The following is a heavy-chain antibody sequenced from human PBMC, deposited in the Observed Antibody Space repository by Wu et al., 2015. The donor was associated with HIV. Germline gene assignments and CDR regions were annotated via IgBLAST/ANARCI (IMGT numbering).Heavy chain of an antibody. Sequence: QVQLQQWGAGLLKPSETLSLTCAVYGGSFNNYYWSWIRQPPGKGLQWIGEINHSGGTNYEPSLKSRVTISVDTSKNQFSLKLKSVTAADTALYYCARASVLRSPGAYYYYYMDVWGRGTTLIVSS. CDR2: INHSGGT. V-gene: IGHV4-34*01. D-gene: IGHD2-15*01. J-gene: IGHJ6*03. CDR1: GGSFNNYY. CDR3: ARASVLRSPGAYYYYYMDV.